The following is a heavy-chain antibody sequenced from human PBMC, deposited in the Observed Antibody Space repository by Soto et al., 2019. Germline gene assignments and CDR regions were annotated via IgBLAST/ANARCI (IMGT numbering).Heavy chain of an antibody. Sequence: GGSLRLSCAASGLTFSSHWMHWVRQAPGKGPVWVSRIKYDGSSADYADSVKGRFTVSRDNARNKLYLQMNSLRAEDTGVYYCPALRPSTPGSDHYGMDVWGQGTTVTVS. V-gene: IGHV3-74*01. CDR3: PALRPSTPGSDHYGMDV. J-gene: IGHJ6*02. CDR1: GLTFSSHW. D-gene: IGHD2-15*01. CDR2: IKYDGSSA.